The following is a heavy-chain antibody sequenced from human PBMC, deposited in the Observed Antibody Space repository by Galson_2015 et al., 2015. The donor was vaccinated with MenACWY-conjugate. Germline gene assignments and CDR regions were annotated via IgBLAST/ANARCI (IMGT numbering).Heavy chain of an antibody. V-gene: IGHV3-23*01. J-gene: IGHJ1*01. CDR2: SRDRGTYS. D-gene: IGHD5-18*01. Sequence: SLRLSCAASEFAFNNYAIHCLHQAPGRGLERLSLSRDRGTYSAYVDAGKDRFAISRDNSKDKVFRQMTNLGVEDTAVYFCGKDKVADTAMVIEHWGQGALVSVSS. CDR3: GKDKVADTAMVIEH. CDR1: EFAFNNYA.